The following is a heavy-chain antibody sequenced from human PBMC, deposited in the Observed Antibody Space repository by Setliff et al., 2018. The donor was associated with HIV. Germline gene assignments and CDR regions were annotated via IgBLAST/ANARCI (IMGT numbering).Heavy chain of an antibody. CDR3: ASRGIVVVTMSMPDEFFVH. CDR1: GGSIDSTSYY. V-gene: IGHV4-39*01. CDR2: IYYSGTT. Sequence: SETLSLTCTVSGGSIDSTSYYWGWIRQPPGKGLEWIGGIYYSGTTYYNPSLKSRVTISVDRSRNQFSLTLSSVTAADTATYYCASRGIVVVTMSMPDEFFVHWGHGTLVTVSS. D-gene: IGHD2-21*02. J-gene: IGHJ1*01.